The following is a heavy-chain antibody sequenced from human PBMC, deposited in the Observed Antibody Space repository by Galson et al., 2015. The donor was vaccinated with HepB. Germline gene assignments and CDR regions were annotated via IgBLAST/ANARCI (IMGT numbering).Heavy chain of an antibody. CDR3: AKTKPGAYYYGMDV. CDR1: GFTFSNYA. Sequence: SLRLSCAASGFTFSNYAMTWVRQAPGKGLEWVSSIFSSGGSTYYADSVKGRFTISRDNSKNTLYLQMNSLRAEDTAVYYCAKTKPGAYYYGMDVWGQGTTVTVSS. D-gene: IGHD2-8*01. V-gene: IGHV3-23*01. CDR2: IFSSGGST. J-gene: IGHJ6*02.